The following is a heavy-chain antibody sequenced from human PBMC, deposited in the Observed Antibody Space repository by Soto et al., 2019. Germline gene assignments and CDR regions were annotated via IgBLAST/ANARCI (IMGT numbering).Heavy chain of an antibody. D-gene: IGHD2-8*02. J-gene: IGHJ6*02. CDR3: ARGYWAGGMDV. Sequence: GGSLRRSCAASGFTVSSNYMNWVRQAPGKGLEWVSVIYSDNKTYYADSVKGRFTISRDKSKNTLYIQMNSLRAEDTAIYYCARGYWAGGMDVWGQGTTVTVSS. CDR1: GFTVSSNY. V-gene: IGHV3-53*01. CDR2: IYSDNKT.